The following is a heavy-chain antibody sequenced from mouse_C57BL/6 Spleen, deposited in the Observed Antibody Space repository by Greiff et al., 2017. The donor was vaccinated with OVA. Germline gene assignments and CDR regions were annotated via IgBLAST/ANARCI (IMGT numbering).Heavy chain of an antibody. J-gene: IGHJ2*01. D-gene: IGHD1-1*01. Sequence: QVQLQQSGAELVKPGASVKISCKASGYAFSSYWMNWVKQRPGKGLEWIGQIYPGDGDTNYNGKFKGKATLTADKSSSTAYMPLSSLTSEDSAVYFCARSHYYGSSYGDYWGQGTTLTVSS. CDR2: IYPGDGDT. V-gene: IGHV1-80*01. CDR1: GYAFSSYW. CDR3: ARSHYYGSSYGDY.